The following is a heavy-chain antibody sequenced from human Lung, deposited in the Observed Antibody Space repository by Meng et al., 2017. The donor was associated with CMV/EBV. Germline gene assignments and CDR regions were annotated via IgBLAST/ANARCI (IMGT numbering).Heavy chain of an antibody. CDR3: ARVTEYGGKCFDS. D-gene: IGHD2/OR15-2a*01. CDR2: VYHSGYT. J-gene: IGHJ4*02. Sequence: SEPLSLPCAVSGTSISTSNWWSWVRQPPGKGLEWIGEVYHSGYTNYNPFLKSRVTMSVDRSKNQFSLKLNSVTAAATAVNYCARVTEYGGKCFDSWGQGPLVTVSS. CDR1: GTSISTSNW. V-gene: IGHV4-4*02.